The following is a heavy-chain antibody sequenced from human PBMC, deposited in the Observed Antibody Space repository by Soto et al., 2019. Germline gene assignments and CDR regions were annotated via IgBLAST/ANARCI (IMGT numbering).Heavy chain of an antibody. V-gene: IGHV1-46*01. CDR2: INPSGGST. CDR3: ASTLLIGWFEP. Sequence: ASVKVSCKASGYTFTSYYMHWVRQAPGQGLEWMGIINPSGGSTSYSQKFQGRVTMTRDTSTSTVYMELNSLRAEDTAVYYCASTLLIGWFEPWGQGTLVTVSS. D-gene: IGHD2-15*01. J-gene: IGHJ5*02. CDR1: GYTFTSYY.